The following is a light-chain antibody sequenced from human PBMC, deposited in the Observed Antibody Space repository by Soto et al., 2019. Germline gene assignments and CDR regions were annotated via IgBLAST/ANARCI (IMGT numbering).Light chain of an antibody. CDR1: QSTSNY. J-gene: IGKJ1*01. V-gene: IGKV1-39*01. Sequence: DIQMTQSPSSLSASEGDRVTITCRASQSTSNYLNWYQQKPGKAPKRLIYGASGLQSGVPSRFSVNGSGTDFSFTISSLQPEDFTTYYCQQSYRTPWTFGKGTKVDIK. CDR3: QQSYRTPWT. CDR2: GAS.